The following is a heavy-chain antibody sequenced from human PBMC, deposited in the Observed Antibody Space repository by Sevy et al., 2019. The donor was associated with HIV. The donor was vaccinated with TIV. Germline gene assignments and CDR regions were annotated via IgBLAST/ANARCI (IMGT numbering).Heavy chain of an antibody. V-gene: IGHV6-1*01. CDR3: ARGGYGDYSSYFDF. J-gene: IGHJ4*02. CDR1: GDSVASNSAA. D-gene: IGHD4-17*01. CDR2: TYYSSKWYN. Sequence: SQTLSLTCAISGDSVASNSAAWNWIRQSPSRGLEWLGRTYYSSKWYNDYAVSVKSRITINPDTSKNQFSLQMNSVTPADTAVYFCARGGYGDYSSYFDFWGQGTLVTVSS.